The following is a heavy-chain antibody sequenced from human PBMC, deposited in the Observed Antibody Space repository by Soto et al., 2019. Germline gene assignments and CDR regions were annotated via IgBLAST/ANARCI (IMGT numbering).Heavy chain of an antibody. D-gene: IGHD6-13*01. Sequence: ASVKVSCKVSGYTLTELSMHWVRQAPGKGLEWMGGFDPEDGETIYAQKFQGRVTMTEDTSTDTAYMELSSLRSEDTAVYYCATAQYSSSWSGLPSWRQGPLVTVPP. J-gene: IGHJ5*02. CDR2: FDPEDGET. CDR1: GYTLTELS. V-gene: IGHV1-24*01. CDR3: ATAQYSSSWSGLPS.